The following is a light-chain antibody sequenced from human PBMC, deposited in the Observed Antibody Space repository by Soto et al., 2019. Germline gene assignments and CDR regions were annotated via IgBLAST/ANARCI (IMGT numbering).Light chain of an antibody. CDR1: QSISSW. CDR3: QQYNSYSPYT. J-gene: IGKJ2*01. CDR2: DAS. V-gene: IGKV1-5*01. Sequence: DIQMTQSPSTLSASVGDRVTITCRASQSISSWLAWYRQKPGKAPKLLIYDASSLESGVPSRFSGSGSGTGFTLTISSLQPDDFATYYCQQYNSYSPYTFGQGTKLEIK.